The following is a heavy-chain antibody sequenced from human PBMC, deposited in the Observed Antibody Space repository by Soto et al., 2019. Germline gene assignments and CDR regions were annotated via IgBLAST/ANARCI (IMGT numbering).Heavy chain of an antibody. CDR1: GFTFSSYG. CDR3: ARELPLRYFDWLPEKTFDY. J-gene: IGHJ4*02. Sequence: GGSLRLSCAASGFTFSSYGMHWVRQAPGKGLEWVAVIWYDGSNKYYADSVKGRFTISRDNSKNTLYLQMNSLRAEDTAVYYCARELPLRYFDWLPEKTFDYWGQGTLVTVSS. D-gene: IGHD3-9*01. V-gene: IGHV3-33*01. CDR2: IWYDGSNK.